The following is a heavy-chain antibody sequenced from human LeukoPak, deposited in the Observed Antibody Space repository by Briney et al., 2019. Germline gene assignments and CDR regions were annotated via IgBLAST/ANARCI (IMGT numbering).Heavy chain of an antibody. J-gene: IGHJ4*02. D-gene: IGHD2-15*01. CDR1: GFTFSSYG. V-gene: IGHV3-30*18. CDR2: ISYDGSNK. CDR3: AKDEGHCTGGSCYRQDY. Sequence: GGSLRLSCAASGFTFSSYGMHWVRQAPGKGPEWVAVISYDGSNKYYAESVKGRFTVSRDNSKNTLYLQMNSLRAEDTAVYYCAKDEGHCTGGSCYRQDYWGQGTLVTVSS.